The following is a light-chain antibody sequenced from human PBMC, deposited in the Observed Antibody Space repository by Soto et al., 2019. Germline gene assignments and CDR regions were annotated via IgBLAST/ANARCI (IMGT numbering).Light chain of an antibody. Sequence: NFMLTQPHSVSESPGKTVTISCTRSSGSIASNYVQWYQQRPGSSPTTVIYEDNQRPSGVPDRFSGSIDSSSNSASLTSAGLTAEDEADYCCESYDSSNHGVFGGGTKVTVL. J-gene: IGLJ2*01. CDR2: EDN. V-gene: IGLV6-57*01. CDR3: ESYDSSNHGV. CDR1: SGSIASNY.